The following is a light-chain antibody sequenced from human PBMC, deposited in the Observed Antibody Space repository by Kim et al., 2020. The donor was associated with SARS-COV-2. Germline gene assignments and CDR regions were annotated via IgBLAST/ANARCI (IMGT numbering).Light chain of an antibody. CDR1: QTISRC. CDR3: QQYNTNTRT. V-gene: IGKV1-5*01. J-gene: IGKJ2*01. CDR2: DAS. Sequence: AAVGDSVTINCRASQTISRCLVWYQQKPGKAPKHLIFDASSLESGVPSRCSGSGSGTEFTLTISSLQPDDSASYYCQQYNTNTRTFGQGTKVDIK.